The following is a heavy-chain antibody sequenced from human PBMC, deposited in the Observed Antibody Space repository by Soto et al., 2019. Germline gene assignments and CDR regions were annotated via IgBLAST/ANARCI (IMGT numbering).Heavy chain of an antibody. Sequence: QVQLQESGPGLVKPSETLSLTCTVSGGSISSYYWSWIRQPPGKGLEWIGYIYYSGRTNYNPSLKSRVTISVDTSKNQFSLKLSSVTAADTALYYCARHHDSWGQGTLVTVSS. CDR2: IYYSGRT. J-gene: IGHJ4*02. V-gene: IGHV4-59*08. CDR3: ARHHDS. CDR1: GGSISSYY.